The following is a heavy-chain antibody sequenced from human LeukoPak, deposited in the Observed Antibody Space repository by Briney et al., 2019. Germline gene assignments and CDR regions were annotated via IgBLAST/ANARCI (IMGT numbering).Heavy chain of an antibody. J-gene: IGHJ6*03. D-gene: IGHD3-10*01. CDR1: GYTFTSYD. CDR3: ARGRFGELSDCYYYMDV. CDR2: MNPNSGNT. V-gene: IGHV1-8*01. Sequence: ASVKVSCKASGYTFTSYDINWVRQATGQGLEWMGWMNPNSGNTGYAQKFQGRVTMTRNTSISTAYMELSSLRSEDTAVYYCARGRFGELSDCYYYMDVWGKGTTVTVSS.